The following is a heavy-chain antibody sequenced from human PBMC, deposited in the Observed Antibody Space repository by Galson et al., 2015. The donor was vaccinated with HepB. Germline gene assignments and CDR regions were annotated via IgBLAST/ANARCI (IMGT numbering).Heavy chain of an antibody. D-gene: IGHD4-17*01. CDR2: IWYDGSNK. CDR1: GFTFSSYG. Sequence: SLRLSCAASGFTFSSYGMHWVRQAPGKGLEWVAVIWYDGSNKYYADSVKGRFTISRDNSKNTLYLQMNSLRAEDTAVYYCARGVSPRRSVTRYFDLWGRGTLVTVSS. CDR3: ARGVSPRRSVTRYFDL. V-gene: IGHV3-33*01. J-gene: IGHJ2*01.